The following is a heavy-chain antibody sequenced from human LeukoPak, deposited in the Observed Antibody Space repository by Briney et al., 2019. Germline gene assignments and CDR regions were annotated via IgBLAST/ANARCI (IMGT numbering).Heavy chain of an antibody. CDR2: IYYSGST. CDR1: GGSISTSGQY. J-gene: IGHJ4*02. V-gene: IGHV4-39*01. D-gene: IGHD3-10*01. Sequence: SETLSLTCTVSGGSISTSGQYWGWIRQPPGKGLEWIGTIYYSGSTYYNPSLKSRVTVSVDTSKNQFSLKLSSVTAADTAVYFCARQVQGVIRPDYWGQGTLVTVSS. CDR3: ARQVQGVIRPDY.